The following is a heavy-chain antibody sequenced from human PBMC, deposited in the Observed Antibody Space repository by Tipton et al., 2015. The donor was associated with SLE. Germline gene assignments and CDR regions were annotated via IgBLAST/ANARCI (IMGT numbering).Heavy chain of an antibody. D-gene: IGHD4-23*01. V-gene: IGHV4-61*02. CDR2: GST. CDR3: ARVAVVTPRHAIDI. Sequence: TLSLTCSVSGGFITRGSYYGSWIRQPAGKGLEWIGGSTNYNPSLKSRVTISLDTSKNQFSLKLISVTAADTAVYYCARVAVVTPRHAIDIWGQGTVVTVSS. J-gene: IGHJ3*02. CDR1: GGFITRGSYY.